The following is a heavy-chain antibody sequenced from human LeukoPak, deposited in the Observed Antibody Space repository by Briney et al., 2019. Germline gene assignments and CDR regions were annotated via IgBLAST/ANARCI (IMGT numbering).Heavy chain of an antibody. V-gene: IGHV1-8*01. CDR2: MNPNSGNT. CDR1: GYTFTSYD. Sequence: GASVKVSCKASGYTFTSYDINWVRQATGQGLEWMGWMNPNSGNTGYAQKFQGRVTMTRNTSISTAYMELSSLRSEDTAVYYRASIGPAAAGRGASFDCWGQGTLVTVSS. CDR3: ASIGPAAAGRGASFDC. J-gene: IGHJ4*02. D-gene: IGHD6-13*01.